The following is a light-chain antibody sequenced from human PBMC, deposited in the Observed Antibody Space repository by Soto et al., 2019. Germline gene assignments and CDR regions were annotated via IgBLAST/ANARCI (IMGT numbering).Light chain of an antibody. CDR1: QSISSW. CDR3: QQYNVYSLT. Sequence: DIQMTQSPSTLSASIGDRVTITCRASQSISSWLAWYQQKPGKAPKLLISKASYLESGVPSRFSCSGSGTEFTLTISSLQPDDFATYYCQQYNVYSLTFGQWTKLEIK. V-gene: IGKV1-5*03. CDR2: KAS. J-gene: IGKJ2*01.